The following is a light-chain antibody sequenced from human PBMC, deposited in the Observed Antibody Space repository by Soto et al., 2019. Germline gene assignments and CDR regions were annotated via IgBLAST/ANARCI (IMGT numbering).Light chain of an antibody. Sequence: QSVLTRPASVSGSPGQSITISCTGTSSDVGRYNLVSWYQQHPGKAPTLMIYEVSKRPSGVSNRFSGSKSGNTASLTISGLQAEDEADYYCCSYAGSSTYVFGTGTKVTVL. CDR1: SSDVGRYNL. V-gene: IGLV2-23*02. CDR2: EVS. CDR3: CSYAGSSTYV. J-gene: IGLJ1*01.